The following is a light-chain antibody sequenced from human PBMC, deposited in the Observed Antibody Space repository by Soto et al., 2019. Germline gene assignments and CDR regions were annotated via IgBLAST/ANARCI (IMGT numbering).Light chain of an antibody. V-gene: IGKV3-20*01. CDR1: YSVSSSY. CDR2: GAS. CDR3: QQYGTSPPRT. Sequence: EVVLTQSPGTRSLSPGERATLSCRAIYSVSSSYLACYHQKPRQAPRLLIYGASSRATGIPDRFSGSGSGTDFTLTISRLEPEDFAVYYCQQYGTSPPRTFGQGTKVDI. J-gene: IGKJ1*01.